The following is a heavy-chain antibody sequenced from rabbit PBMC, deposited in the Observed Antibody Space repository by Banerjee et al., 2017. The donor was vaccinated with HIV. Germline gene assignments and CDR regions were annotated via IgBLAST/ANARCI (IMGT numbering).Heavy chain of an antibody. J-gene: IGHJ4*01. V-gene: IGHV1S40*01. D-gene: IGHD1-1*01. CDR3: ARRSSSSGADYYPL. Sequence: QSLEESGGDLVKPGASLTLTCTASGFSFSNKYVMCWVRQAPGKGLEWIACINTSSGNTVYATWAKGRFTISRTSSTTVALQMTSLTAADTATYFCARRSSSSGADYYPLWGQGTLVTVS. CDR2: INTSSGNT. CDR1: GFSFSNKYV.